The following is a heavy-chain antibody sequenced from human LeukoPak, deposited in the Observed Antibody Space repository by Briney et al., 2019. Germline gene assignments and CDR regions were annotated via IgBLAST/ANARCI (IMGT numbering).Heavy chain of an antibody. J-gene: IGHJ6*03. CDR3: ARVRDSSGYPYYYYYMDV. CDR1: GGSFSGYY. V-gene: IGHV4-34*01. CDR2: INHSGST. D-gene: IGHD3-22*01. Sequence: SETLSLTCAVYGGSFSGYYWSWIRQPPGKGLEWIGEINHSGSTNYNPSLKSRVTISVDTSKNQFSLKLSSVTAADTAVYYCARVRDSSGYPYYYYYMDVWGKGTTVTVSS.